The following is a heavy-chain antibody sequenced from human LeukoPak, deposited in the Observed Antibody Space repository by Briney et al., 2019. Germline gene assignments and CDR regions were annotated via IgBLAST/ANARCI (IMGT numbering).Heavy chain of an antibody. CDR2: FDPEDGET. CDR3: ATSLNWNANFDY. CDR1: GYTLTELS. D-gene: IGHD1-1*01. Sequence: GASVKVSCKVSGYTLTELSMHWVRQAPGKGLEWMGGFDPEDGETIYAQKFQGRVTMTEDTSTDTAYMELSSLRSEDTAVYYCATSLNWNANFDYWGQGTLVTVSS. J-gene: IGHJ4*02. V-gene: IGHV1-24*01.